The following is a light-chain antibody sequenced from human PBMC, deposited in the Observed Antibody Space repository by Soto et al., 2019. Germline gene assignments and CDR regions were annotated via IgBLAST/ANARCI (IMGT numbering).Light chain of an antibody. CDR1: QSVSSNF. CDR3: QQYGSSPWT. V-gene: IGKV3-20*01. Sequence: EIVLTQSPDTLSLSPGERATLSCRASQSVSSNFLAWYQQKPAQAPRLLIYGASSRATGIPDRFSGSGSGTDFTLTISRLEPEDFAVYYCQQYGSSPWTFGQGTKVEIK. CDR2: GAS. J-gene: IGKJ1*01.